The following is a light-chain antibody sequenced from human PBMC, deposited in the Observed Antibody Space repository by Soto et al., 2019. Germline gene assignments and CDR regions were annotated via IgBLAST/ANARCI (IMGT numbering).Light chain of an antibody. CDR1: QSVNSN. CDR2: DAS. Sequence: EIVMTQSPATLSVSPGETATLSCRASQSVNSNLAWYQQKPGQAPRLLISDASTRAAGLPARFSVSGSGTEFTLTISSLHAEDFAVYFCQQSNNCPNTFGQGTKVEIK. CDR3: QQSNNCPNT. J-gene: IGKJ1*01. V-gene: IGKV3-15*01.